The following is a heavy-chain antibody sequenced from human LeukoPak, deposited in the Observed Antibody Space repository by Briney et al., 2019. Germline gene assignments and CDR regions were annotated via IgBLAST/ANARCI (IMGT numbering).Heavy chain of an antibody. V-gene: IGHV1-46*01. CDR3: ARAQLPGPTYYYYYMDF. D-gene: IGHD2-2*01. Sequence: ASVKVSCKASGYTFTSYYMHWVRQAPGQGLEWMGIINPSGGSTSYAQKFQGRVTMTRDTSTSTVYMELSSLRSEDTAVYYCARAQLPGPTYYYYYMDFWGKGTTVTVSS. J-gene: IGHJ6*03. CDR2: INPSGGST. CDR1: GYTFTSYY.